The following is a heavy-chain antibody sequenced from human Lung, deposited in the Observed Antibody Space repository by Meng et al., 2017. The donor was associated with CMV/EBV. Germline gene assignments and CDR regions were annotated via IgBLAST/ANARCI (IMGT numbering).Heavy chain of an antibody. CDR2: VVYSGTT. D-gene: IGHD1-14*01. CDR1: CGLVRSSSYD. Sequence: EGAAPGRLKPPGSRSFPSTFPCGLVRSSSYDWAWCCQPLGEGLGWIGSVVYSGTTYYTSSLKSRVSISVDTSKNQFSLKLSSVTAADSAVYYCARHHHSPTFDYWGQGTLVTVSS. CDR3: ARHHHSPTFDY. V-gene: IGHV4-39*01. J-gene: IGHJ4*02.